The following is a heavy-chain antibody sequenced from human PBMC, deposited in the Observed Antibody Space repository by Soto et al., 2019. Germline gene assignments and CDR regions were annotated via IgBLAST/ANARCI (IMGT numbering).Heavy chain of an antibody. CDR1: GYTFTSYG. D-gene: IGHD3-22*01. CDR3: ASSYYYDSSGYYYYYYGMDV. CDR2: ISAYNGNT. Sequence: QVQLVQSGAEVKKPGASVKVSCKASGYTFTSYGISWVRQAPGQGLEWMGWISAYNGNTNYAQKLQGRVTMTTDTSTSTAYMEQRSLRSDDTAVYYCASSYYYDSSGYYYYYYGMDVWGQGTTVTVSS. V-gene: IGHV1-18*01. J-gene: IGHJ6*02.